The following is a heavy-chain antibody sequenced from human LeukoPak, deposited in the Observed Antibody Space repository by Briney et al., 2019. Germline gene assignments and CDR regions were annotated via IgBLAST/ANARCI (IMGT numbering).Heavy chain of an antibody. CDR3: TRGPGYDYVWGTYRADY. V-gene: IGHV3-64*01. J-gene: IGHJ4*02. Sequence: GGSLRLSCSASGFIFYSYAMHWVRQAPGRGLEYVAAITSSGSSTFHANPVKGRFTISRDNSKNTLYLQMGSLRPEDMAVYFCTRGPGYDYVWGTYRADYWGQGTLVTVSS. D-gene: IGHD3-16*02. CDR1: GFIFYSYA. CDR2: ITSSGSST.